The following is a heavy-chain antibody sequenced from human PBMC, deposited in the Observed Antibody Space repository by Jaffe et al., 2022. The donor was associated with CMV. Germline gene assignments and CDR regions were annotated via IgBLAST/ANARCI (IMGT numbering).Heavy chain of an antibody. V-gene: IGHV1-18*01. D-gene: IGHD3-16*01. Sequence: QVQLVQSGPEVKKPGASVKVSCKAFGYTFTNYYITWVRQAPGQGLEWMGRISADNGNTHYAQKLQGRVTLTTDTSTNTAYMDLKSLKSDDTAVYYCARRVVGGYDYWGPGTLVTV. CDR1: GYTFTNYY. CDR2: ISADNGNT. J-gene: IGHJ4*02. CDR3: ARRVVGGYDY.